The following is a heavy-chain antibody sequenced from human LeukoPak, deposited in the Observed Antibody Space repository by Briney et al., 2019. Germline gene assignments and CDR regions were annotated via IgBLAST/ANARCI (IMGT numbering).Heavy chain of an antibody. V-gene: IGHV3-30-3*01. CDR3: ARAHFSGSYSQFYYYYTMDV. D-gene: IGHD3-10*01. CDR2: ISYDGSNK. CDR1: GFSFSSYT. J-gene: IGHJ6*02. Sequence: GGSLRLSCAASGFSFSSYTLHWVRQAPGKELEWVAAISYDGSNKYYADSVKGRFTISRDNSKNTLYLQMNSLRAEDTAVYYCARAHFSGSYSQFYYYYTMDVWGQGTTVTVSS.